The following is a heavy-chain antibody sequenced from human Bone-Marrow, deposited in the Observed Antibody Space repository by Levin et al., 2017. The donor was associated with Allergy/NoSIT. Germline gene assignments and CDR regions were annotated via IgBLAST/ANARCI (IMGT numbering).Heavy chain of an antibody. V-gene: IGHV3-48*03. CDR2: ISSSGSTI. D-gene: IGHD4-17*01. CDR1: GFTFSSYE. CDR3: ARDGMYTVTTLWWYYYMDV. Sequence: GGSLRLSCAASGFTFSSYEMNWVRQAPGKGLEWVSYISSSGSTIYYADSVKGRFTISRDNAKNSLYLQMNSLRAEDTAVYYCARDGMYTVTTLWWYYYMDVWGKGTTVTVSS. J-gene: IGHJ6*03.